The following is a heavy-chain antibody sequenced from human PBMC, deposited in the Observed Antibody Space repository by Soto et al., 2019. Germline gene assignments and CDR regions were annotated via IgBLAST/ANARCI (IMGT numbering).Heavy chain of an antibody. D-gene: IGHD3-3*01. CDR1: GFTFSSYA. CDR2: ISGSGGST. J-gene: IGHJ4*02. CDR3: AKSPSYYDFWSGSNYYFDY. V-gene: IGHV3-23*01. Sequence: GGSLRLSCAASGFTFSSYAMSWVRQAPGKGLEWVSAISGSGGSTYYADSVKGRFTISRDNSKNTLYLQMNSLRAEDTAVYYCAKSPSYYDFWSGSNYYFDYWGQGTLVTVS.